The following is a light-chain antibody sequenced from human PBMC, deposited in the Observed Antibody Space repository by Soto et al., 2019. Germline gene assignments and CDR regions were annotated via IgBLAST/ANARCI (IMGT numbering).Light chain of an antibody. CDR1: QRVTSTY. Sequence: EIVLTQSPDTLSMSPGERAILSCRASQRVTSTYIAWYQQKPGQAPRLLIYAASTRAADIPDRFSGSGSGTDFRLAISRLEPEDFAVYFCQQRSNWPLTVGGGTKVEI. CDR3: QQRSNWPLT. J-gene: IGKJ4*01. CDR2: AAS. V-gene: IGKV3D-20*02.